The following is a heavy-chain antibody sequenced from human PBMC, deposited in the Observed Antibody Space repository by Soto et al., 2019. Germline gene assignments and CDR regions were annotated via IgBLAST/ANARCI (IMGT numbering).Heavy chain of an antibody. CDR3: AREVGHMDV. D-gene: IGHD2-2*01. J-gene: IGHJ6*02. CDR2: VSPYNGDT. Sequence: QVQLVQSGAEVKKPGASVKVSCKASGYTFTTYGINWVRQAPGQGLEWMGWVSPYNGDTTYAQKFQGRVTMTTDTSTRTAYMELRSLRSDDTAVYYCAREVGHMDVWGQGTTVTVSS. CDR1: GYTFTTYG. V-gene: IGHV1-18*04.